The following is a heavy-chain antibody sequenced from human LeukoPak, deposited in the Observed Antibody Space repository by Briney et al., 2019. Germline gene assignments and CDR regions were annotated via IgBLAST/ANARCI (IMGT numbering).Heavy chain of an antibody. Sequence: XXXSGYSXSXGYYWGWIRQPPGKGLEWIGSIYHSGRTYYNPSLKSRVTISVDTSKNQFSLKLSSVTAADTAVYYXXXXXXXXXVGWFDPWGQGTLVTVSS. V-gene: IGHV4-38-2*01. CDR2: IYHSGRT. J-gene: IGHJ5*02. D-gene: IGHD1-26*01. CDR1: GYSXSXGYY. CDR3: XXXXXXXXVGWFDP.